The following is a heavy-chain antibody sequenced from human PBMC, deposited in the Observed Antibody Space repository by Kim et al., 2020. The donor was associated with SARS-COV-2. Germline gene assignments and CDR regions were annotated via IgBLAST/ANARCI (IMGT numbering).Heavy chain of an antibody. CDR1: GFTFSSYA. Sequence: GGSLRLSCAASGFTFSSYAMHWVRQAPGKGLEWVAVISYDGSNKYYADSVKGRFTISRDNSKNTLYLQMNSLRAEDTAVYYCARDISGSYRYFRHWGQGTLVTVSS. CDR3: ARDISGSYRYFRH. D-gene: IGHD1-26*01. J-gene: IGHJ1*01. V-gene: IGHV3-30*04. CDR2: ISYDGSNK.